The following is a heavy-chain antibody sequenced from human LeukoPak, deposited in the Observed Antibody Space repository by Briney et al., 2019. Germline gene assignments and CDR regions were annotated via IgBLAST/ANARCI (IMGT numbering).Heavy chain of an antibody. Sequence: AGSLRLSCAASGFTFSSYSMNWVRRAPAKGLEWGSSISSSSSYIYYADSVKGRFTISRDNAKNSLYLQMNSLRAEDTAVYYCARDLTVAGTPNWFDPWGQGTLVTVSS. CDR3: ARDLTVAGTPNWFDP. CDR2: ISSSSSYI. D-gene: IGHD6-19*01. J-gene: IGHJ5*02. V-gene: IGHV3-21*01. CDR1: GFTFSSYS.